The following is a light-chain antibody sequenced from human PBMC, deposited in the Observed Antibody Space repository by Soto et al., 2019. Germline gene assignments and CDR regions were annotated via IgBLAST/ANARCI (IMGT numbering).Light chain of an antibody. CDR3: QQYDSSPRT. CDR2: GAS. CDR1: QSVSSN. J-gene: IGKJ1*01. Sequence: EIVMTQSPATLSVSPGERATLSCRASQSVSSNLAWYQQKPGQAPRLLIYGASTRATGIPARFSGSGSGTDFTLTISRLEPEDFAVYYCQQYDSSPRTFGQGNKVDIK. V-gene: IGKV3-15*01.